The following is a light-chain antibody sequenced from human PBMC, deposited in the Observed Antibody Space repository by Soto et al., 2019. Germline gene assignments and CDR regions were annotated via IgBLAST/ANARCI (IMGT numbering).Light chain of an antibody. Sequence: DIHMTQSPSSLSASVGDRVTITCRASQNIKKFLNWYQQRPGKAPSALIHATSTLQNGVSSRFSGSGSDTDFTLTITSLQPEDFATYFGQQSYSSPLTFGGGTKVEL. CDR1: QNIKKF. J-gene: IGKJ4*01. V-gene: IGKV1-39*01. CDR2: ATS. CDR3: QQSYSSPLT.